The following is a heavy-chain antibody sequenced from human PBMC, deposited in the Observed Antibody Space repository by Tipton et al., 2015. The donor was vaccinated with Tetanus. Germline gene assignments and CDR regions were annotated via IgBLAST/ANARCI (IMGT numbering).Heavy chain of an antibody. V-gene: IGHV4-30-4*01. CDR2: ISHSGTT. CDR3: ARAAGFLGLTHDF. D-gene: IGHD2/OR15-2a*01. J-gene: IGHJ4*02. CDR1: GGSFSDGAYY. Sequence: TLSLTCTVSGGSFSDGAYYWSWIRQHPGKGLEWIGYISHSGTTYYNPSLKSRVTISMDRSNTQFSLRLDSLTAADTAVYYCARAAGFLGLTHDFWGRGTLVSVSS.